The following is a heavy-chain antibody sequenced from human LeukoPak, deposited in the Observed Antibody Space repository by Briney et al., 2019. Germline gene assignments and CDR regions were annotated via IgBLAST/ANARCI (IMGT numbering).Heavy chain of an antibody. CDR2: ISGSGGST. J-gene: IGHJ4*02. Sequence: GGSLRLSCAASGFTFSSYAMSWVRQAPGKGLEWVSAISGSGGSTYYADSVKGRFTISRDSSKNTLHLQMNSLRAEDTAVYYCAKVDRYCSGGSCYGFDYWGQGTLVTVSS. CDR1: GFTFSSYA. V-gene: IGHV3-23*01. CDR3: AKVDRYCSGGSCYGFDY. D-gene: IGHD2-15*01.